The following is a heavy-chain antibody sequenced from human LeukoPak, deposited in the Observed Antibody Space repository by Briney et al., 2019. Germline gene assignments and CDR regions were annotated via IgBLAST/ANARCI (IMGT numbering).Heavy chain of an antibody. CDR3: ARHAGMTIVSFYFDY. Sequence: SETLSLTCAVYDGSFSAYYWSWIRQPPGKGLEWVGEINHSGSANYNPSLQSRVTISVDTSKNQFSLKLSSVTAADTAVYYCARHAGMTIVSFYFDYWGQGTLVTVSS. V-gene: IGHV4-34*01. D-gene: IGHD4-11*01. CDR2: INHSGSA. J-gene: IGHJ4*02. CDR1: DGSFSAYY.